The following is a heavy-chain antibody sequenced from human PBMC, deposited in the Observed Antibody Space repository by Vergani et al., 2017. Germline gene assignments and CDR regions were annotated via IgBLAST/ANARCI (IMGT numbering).Heavy chain of an antibody. CDR1: GYTFTGYY. CDR3: ARSSVVAAQTIDY. D-gene: IGHD2-15*01. CDR2: INPNSGGT. J-gene: IGHJ4*02. V-gene: IGHV1-2*04. Sequence: QVQLVQSGAEVKKPGASVKVSCKASGYTFTGYYMHWVRHARGQGLGWMGWINPNSGGTNYAQKFQGWGTMTRDTSISTAYMELSRLRSDDTAVYYCARSSVVAAQTIDYWGRGTLVTVSS.